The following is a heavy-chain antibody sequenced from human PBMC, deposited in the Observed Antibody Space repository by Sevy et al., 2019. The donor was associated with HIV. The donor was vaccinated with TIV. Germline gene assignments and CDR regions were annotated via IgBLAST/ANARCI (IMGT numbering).Heavy chain of an antibody. Sequence: SETLSLTCTVSGGSISSYYWSWIRQPPGKGLEWIGYIYYSGSTNYNPSLKSRVTISVDTSKNQFSLKLSSVTAADTAVYYCARGVVIRSYYYYGMDVWGQGTTVSVSS. D-gene: IGHD3-3*01. J-gene: IGHJ6*02. CDR2: IYYSGST. V-gene: IGHV4-59*01. CDR1: GGSISSYY. CDR3: ARGVVIRSYYYYGMDV.